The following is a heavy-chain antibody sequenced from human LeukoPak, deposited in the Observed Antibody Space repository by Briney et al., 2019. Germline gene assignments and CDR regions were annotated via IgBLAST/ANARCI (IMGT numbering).Heavy chain of an antibody. CDR1: GFTFSGSA. CDR2: IRSKANSYAT. D-gene: IGHD1-1*01. Sequence: GGSLRLSCAASGFTFSGSAMHWVRQASGKGLEWVGRIRSKANSYATAYATSVKGRFTISRDDSKSTAYLQMNSLKTEDTAVYYCTRGPWNDDYWGQGTLVTVSS. CDR3: TRGPWNDDY. V-gene: IGHV3-73*01. J-gene: IGHJ4*02.